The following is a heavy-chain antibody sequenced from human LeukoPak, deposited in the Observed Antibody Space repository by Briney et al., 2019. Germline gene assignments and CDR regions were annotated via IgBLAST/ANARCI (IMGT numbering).Heavy chain of an antibody. CDR1: GYSISSGYY. D-gene: IGHD4-23*01. J-gene: IGHJ4*02. CDR3: VRVDNGGNYFDY. V-gene: IGHV4-38-2*02. CDR2: IYHSGST. Sequence: SETLSLTCTVSGYSISSGYYWGWIRQPPGKGLEWIGSIYHSGSTYYNPSLKSRLTISADTSKNQFSLRLSSVTAADTAVYYCVRVDNGGNYFDYWGQGTLVTISS.